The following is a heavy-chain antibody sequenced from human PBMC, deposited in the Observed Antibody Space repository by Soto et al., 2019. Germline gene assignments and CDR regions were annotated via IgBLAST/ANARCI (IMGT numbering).Heavy chain of an antibody. D-gene: IGHD6-6*01. CDR1: GYTFTSYG. Sequence: ASVKVSCKASGYTFTSYGISWVRQAPGQGLEWMGWISAYNGNTNYAQKLQGRVTMTTDTSTSTAYMELRSLRSDDTAVYYFARGGHSSSSFYYYYYYYMDVWGKGTTVTVSS. V-gene: IGHV1-18*01. J-gene: IGHJ6*03. CDR3: ARGGHSSSSFYYYYYYYMDV. CDR2: ISAYNGNT.